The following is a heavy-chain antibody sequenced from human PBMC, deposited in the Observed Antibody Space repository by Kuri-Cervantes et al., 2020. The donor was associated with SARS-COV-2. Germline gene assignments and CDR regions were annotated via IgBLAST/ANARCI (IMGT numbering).Heavy chain of an antibody. D-gene: IGHD3-22*01. Sequence: GESLKISCAASGFSFSHSAMPWIRQAPGKGLEWVAIVSYDGSKTYYADSVKGRFTISRENSKNTLYLQINSMRPEDTAVYYCARDRHTMIVVIINIDYWGQGAMVTVSS. V-gene: IGHV3-30-3*01. CDR2: VSYDGSKT. CDR1: GFSFSHSA. J-gene: IGHJ4*02. CDR3: ARDRHTMIVVIINIDY.